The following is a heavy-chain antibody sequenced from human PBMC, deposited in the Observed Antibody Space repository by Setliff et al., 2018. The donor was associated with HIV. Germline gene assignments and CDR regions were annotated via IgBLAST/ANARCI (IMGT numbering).Heavy chain of an antibody. D-gene: IGHD3-10*01. CDR3: ARGLTTWSLRGQAMDSSDI. V-gene: IGHV3-20*04. CDR2: LNWRGDDT. CDR1: GFKFDDYG. J-gene: IGHJ4*02. Sequence: PGGSLRLSCAASGFKFDDYGMSWVRQAPGKGLEWVSGLNWRGDDTGCADSVKGRVTISRDNAKNSLYLQMNSLRADDTAVYYCARGLTTWSLRGQAMDSSDIWGRGALVTVSS.